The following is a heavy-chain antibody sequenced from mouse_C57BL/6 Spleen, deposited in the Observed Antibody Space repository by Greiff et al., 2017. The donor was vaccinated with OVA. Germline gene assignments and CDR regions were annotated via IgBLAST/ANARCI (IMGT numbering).Heavy chain of an antibody. Sequence: LVESGEGLVKPGGSLKLSCAASGFTFSSYAMSWVRQTPEKRLEWVAYISSGGDYIYYADTVKGRFTISRDNARNTLYLQMSSLKSEDTAMYYCTRGGDAWFAYWGQGTLVTVSA. J-gene: IGHJ3*01. V-gene: IGHV5-9-1*02. CDR3: TRGGDAWFAY. CDR1: GFTFSSYA. CDR2: ISSGGDYI.